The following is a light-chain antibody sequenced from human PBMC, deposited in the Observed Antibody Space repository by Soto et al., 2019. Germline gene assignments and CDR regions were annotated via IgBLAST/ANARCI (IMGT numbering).Light chain of an antibody. CDR3: QQLNSYSVT. Sequence: DIQMTQSPSSLSASVGDGVTITCRASQSISSFLAWYQQKPGKAPKLLIYAASTLQGGVPSRFSGSGSGTEFTLTISSLQPEDFATYYCQQLNSYSVTFGQGTRLETK. CDR2: AAS. CDR1: QSISSF. J-gene: IGKJ5*01. V-gene: IGKV1-9*01.